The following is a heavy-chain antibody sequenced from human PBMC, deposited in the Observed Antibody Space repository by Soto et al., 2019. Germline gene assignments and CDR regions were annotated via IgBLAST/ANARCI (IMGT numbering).Heavy chain of an antibody. D-gene: IGHD5-12*01. Sequence: GGSLRLSCAASGFTFSSYWMSWVRQAPGKGLEWVANIKQDGSEKYYVDSVKGRFTISRDNAKNSLYLQMNSLRAEDTAVYYCAKDPLGMATIYYLDDWGQGTLVIVSS. CDR2: IKQDGSEK. CDR1: GFTFSSYW. J-gene: IGHJ4*02. CDR3: AKDPLGMATIYYLDD. V-gene: IGHV3-7*05.